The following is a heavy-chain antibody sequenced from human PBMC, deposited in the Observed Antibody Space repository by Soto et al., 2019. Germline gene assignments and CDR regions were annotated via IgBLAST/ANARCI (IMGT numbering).Heavy chain of an antibody. CDR1: GYSFTDYH. CDR2: INPKSGGT. V-gene: IGHV1-2*04. J-gene: IGHJ6*02. CDR3: ARGDSTDCSNVVCSFFYNHDMDV. D-gene: IGHD2-8*01. Sequence: ASVKVSCKASGYSFTDYHIHWVRQAPGQGLEWLGRINPKSGGTSTAQKFQGWVTMTTDASISTASMELTRLTSDDTAIYYCARGDSTDCSNVVCSFFYNHDMDVWGQGXTVTVYS.